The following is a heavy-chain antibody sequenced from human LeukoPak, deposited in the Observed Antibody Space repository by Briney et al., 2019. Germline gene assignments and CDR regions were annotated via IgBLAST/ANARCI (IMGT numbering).Heavy chain of an antibody. CDR3: AKDELWGGNSASKFDY. J-gene: IGHJ4*02. Sequence: GGSLRLSCAASGFTFDDYAMHWVRQAPGKGLEWVSLISGDGGSTYYADFVKGRFTISRDNSKNSLYLQMNSLRTEDTALYYCAKDELWGGNSASKFDYWGQGTLVTVSS. D-gene: IGHD4-23*01. CDR1: GFTFDDYA. CDR2: ISGDGGST. V-gene: IGHV3-43*02.